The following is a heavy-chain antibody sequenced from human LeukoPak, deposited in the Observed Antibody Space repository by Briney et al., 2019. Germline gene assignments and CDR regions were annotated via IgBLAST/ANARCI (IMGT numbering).Heavy chain of an antibody. CDR1: GFTVSSNY. D-gene: IGHD2-21*02. Sequence: GGSLTLSCAASGFTVSSNYIRWVRQAPGKGLEWVSVIYSGGSTYYADSLKGRFTISRDNSKNTLYLQMSSLKAGDTAVYYCVSDYVVTAMVLRFDCWGQGTLVTVSS. CDR3: VSDYVVTAMVLRFDC. J-gene: IGHJ4*01. CDR2: IYSGGST. V-gene: IGHV3-66*02.